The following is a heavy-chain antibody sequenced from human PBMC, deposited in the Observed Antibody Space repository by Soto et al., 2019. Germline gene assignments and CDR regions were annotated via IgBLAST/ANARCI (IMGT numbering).Heavy chain of an antibody. CDR3: ARHSGRFGIAGAGIDS. V-gene: IGHV4-39*01. D-gene: IGHD6-13*01. CDR1: GGSTRASNYY. J-gene: IGHJ5*01. Sequence: QLQLEESGPGLVKPSETLSLTCTVSGGSTRASNYYWGWIRQSPEKGLAWIGSGYYSGTTYYNSYTHNQATSSVHTSKNQLSLNLGSVTATDPAVYYCARHSGRFGIAGAGIDSWGQGTRVTVSS. CDR2: GYYSGTT.